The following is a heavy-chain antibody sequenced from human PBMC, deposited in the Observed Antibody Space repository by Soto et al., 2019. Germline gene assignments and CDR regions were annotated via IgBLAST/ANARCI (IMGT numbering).Heavy chain of an antibody. V-gene: IGHV3-9*01. D-gene: IGHD2-2*01. CDR3: AKGGQLLTEGGGY. J-gene: IGHJ4*02. CDR2: ISWNSGSI. Sequence: EVQLVESGGGLVQPGRSLRLSCAASGFTFDDYAMHWVRQAPGKGLKWVSGISWNSGSIGYADSVKGRFTISRDNAKNSLYLQMNSLRAEDTALYYCAKGGQLLTEGGGYWGQGTLVTVSS. CDR1: GFTFDDYA.